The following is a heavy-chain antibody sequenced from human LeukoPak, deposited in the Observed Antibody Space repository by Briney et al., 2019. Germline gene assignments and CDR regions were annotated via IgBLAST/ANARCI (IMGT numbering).Heavy chain of an antibody. J-gene: IGHJ4*02. CDR1: GFTFSSYS. CDR3: AGGGHYYGSSGYYLDY. V-gene: IGHV3-21*01. D-gene: IGHD3-22*01. CDR2: ISSSSSYI. Sequence: GGSLRPSCAASGFTFSSYSMNWVRDAPGKGLERVSSISSSSSYIYYADSAKVRFTISRDNAKNSLYLQMISLRAEDTAVYYCAGGGHYYGSSGYYLDYWGQGTLVTVSS.